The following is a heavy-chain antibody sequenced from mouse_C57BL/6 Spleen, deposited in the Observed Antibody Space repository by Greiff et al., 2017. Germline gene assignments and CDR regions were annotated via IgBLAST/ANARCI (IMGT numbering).Heavy chain of an antibody. CDR3: ARYGIYDGYYDAMDY. CDR2: INPNNGGT. J-gene: IGHJ4*01. CDR1: GYTFTDYN. V-gene: IGHV1-22*01. Sequence: EVQLQQSGPELVKPGASVKMSCKASGYTFTDYNMHWVKQSHGKSLEWIGYINPNNGGTSYNQKFKGKATLTVNKSSSTAYMELRSLTSEDSAVYYCARYGIYDGYYDAMDYWGQGTSVTVSS. D-gene: IGHD2-3*01.